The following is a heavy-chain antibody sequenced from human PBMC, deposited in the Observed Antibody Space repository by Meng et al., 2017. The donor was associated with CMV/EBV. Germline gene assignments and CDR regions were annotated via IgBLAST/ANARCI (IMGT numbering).Heavy chain of an antibody. CDR3: ARLGDGYNSGYFDY. J-gene: IGHJ4*02. D-gene: IGHD5-24*01. CDR2: IYYSGST. V-gene: IGHV4-39*01. CDR1: GGSISSSSYY. Sequence: SETLSLTCTVSGGSISSSSYYWGWIRQPPGKGLEWIGSIYYSGSTYYNPSLKSRVTISVDTSKYQFSLKLSSVTAADTAVYYCARLGDGYNSGYFDYWGQGTLVTVSS.